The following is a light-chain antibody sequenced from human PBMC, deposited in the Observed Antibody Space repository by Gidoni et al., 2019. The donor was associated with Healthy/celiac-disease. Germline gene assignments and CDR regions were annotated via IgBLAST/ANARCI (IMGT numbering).Light chain of an antibody. V-gene: IGKV3-15*01. CDR2: GAS. Sequence: EIVMTQSPATLSVSPGERATLSCRASQRVSSNLAWYQQKPGQAPRLLIYGASTRATGIPARFSGSGSGTEFTLTISSLQSEDFAVYYCQQYNNWPPAGTFGQXTKVEIK. CDR1: QRVSSN. CDR3: QQYNNWPPAGT. J-gene: IGKJ1*01.